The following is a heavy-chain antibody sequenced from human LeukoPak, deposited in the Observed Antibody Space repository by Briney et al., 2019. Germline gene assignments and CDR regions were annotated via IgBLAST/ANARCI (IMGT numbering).Heavy chain of an antibody. V-gene: IGHV1-69*13. CDR1: GGTFSSYA. D-gene: IGHD6-13*01. CDR2: IIPIFGTA. J-gene: IGHJ4*02. CDR3: AGDLKEQQLVVPAD. Sequence: SVKVSCKASGGTFSSYAISWVRQAPGQGLEWMGGIIPIFGTANYAQKFQGRVTITADESTSTAYMELSSLRSEDTAVYYCAGDLKEQQLVVPADWGQGTLVTVSS.